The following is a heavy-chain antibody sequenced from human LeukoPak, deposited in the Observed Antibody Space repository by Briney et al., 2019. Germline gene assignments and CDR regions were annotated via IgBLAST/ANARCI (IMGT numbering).Heavy chain of an antibody. D-gene: IGHD5-18*01. CDR1: GGSISSSSYY. CDR2: IYYSGST. V-gene: IGHV4-39*07. CDR3: ARDAIRFGVLAGMVPYYYMDV. J-gene: IGHJ6*03. Sequence: SETLSLTCTVSGGSISSSSYYWGWIRQPPGKGLEWIGSIYYSGSTYYNPSLKSRVTISVDTSKNQFSLKLSSVTAADTAVYYCARDAIRFGVLAGMVPYYYMDVWGKGTTVTVSS.